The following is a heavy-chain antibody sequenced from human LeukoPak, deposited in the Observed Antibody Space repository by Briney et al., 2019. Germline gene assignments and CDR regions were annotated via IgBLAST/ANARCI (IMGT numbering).Heavy chain of an antibody. CDR2: IRSKANSYAT. Sequence: PEGSLRLSCAASGFTFSGSAMHWVRQASGKGLEWVGRIRSKANSYATTYAASVKGRFIISRDDSKNTAYLQMNSLKTEDTAVYYCTRRDCSGGSCYSSYWGQGTLVTVSS. J-gene: IGHJ4*02. CDR3: TRRDCSGGSCYSSY. V-gene: IGHV3-73*01. CDR1: GFTFSGSA. D-gene: IGHD2-15*01.